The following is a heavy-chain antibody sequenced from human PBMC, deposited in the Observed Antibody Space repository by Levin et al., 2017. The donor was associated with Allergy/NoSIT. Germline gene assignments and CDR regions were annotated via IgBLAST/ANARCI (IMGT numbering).Heavy chain of an antibody. J-gene: IGHJ4*02. CDR2: IKRDGSEK. CDR3: ARGTTSWDY. D-gene: IGHD4-17*01. V-gene: IGHV3-7*04. CDR1: EFTFSSYW. Sequence: TGESLKISCAASEFTFSSYWMAWVRQAPGKGLEWVANIKRDGSEKYYVDSVKGRFTISRDNAKNSLYLQMNSLRAEDTAMYYCARGTTSWDYWGQGTLVTVSS.